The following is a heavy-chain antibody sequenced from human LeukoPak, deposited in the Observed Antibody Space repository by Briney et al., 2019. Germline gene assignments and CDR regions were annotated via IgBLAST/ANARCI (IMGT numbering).Heavy chain of an antibody. CDR3: ARDIWDSSGYYYEVSGAFDI. D-gene: IGHD3-22*01. J-gene: IGHJ3*02. V-gene: IGHV4-59*12. CDR1: GDSISGYY. CDR2: IYYSGST. Sequence: SETLSLTCTVSGDSISGYYWSWIRQIPGKGLEWIGYIYYSGSTNYNPSLKSRVAISVDTSKNQFSLKLSSVTAADTAVYYCARDIWDSSGYYYEVSGAFDIWGQGTMVTVSS.